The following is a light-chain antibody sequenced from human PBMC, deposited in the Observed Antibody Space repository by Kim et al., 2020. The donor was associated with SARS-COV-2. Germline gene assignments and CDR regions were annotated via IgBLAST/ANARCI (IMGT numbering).Light chain of an antibody. CDR1: SLRSDY. CDR3: NSRDSSGNHYV. CDR2: GKN. J-gene: IGLJ1*01. V-gene: IGLV3-19*01. Sequence: ALGQTVRITCQGDSLRSDYASWYQKKPGQAPVLVIYGKNNRPSGIPDRFSGSSSGNTASLTITGAQAEDEADYYCNSRDSSGNHYVFGTGTKVTVL.